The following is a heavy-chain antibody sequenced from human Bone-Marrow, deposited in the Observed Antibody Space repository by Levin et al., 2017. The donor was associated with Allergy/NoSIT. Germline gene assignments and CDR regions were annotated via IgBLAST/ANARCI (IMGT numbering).Heavy chain of an antibody. J-gene: IGHJ4*02. CDR2: IRSKANYFGT. V-gene: IGHV3-73*01. CDR3: RMTTTNGPDF. D-gene: IGHD4-17*01. Sequence: ETLSLTCAVSGFTFTDSAIHWVRQASGKGLEWLGRIRSKANYFGTAYAASVRDRFTISRDESETTAYLQMNSLKIEDTAVYYCRMTTTNGPDFWGQGTLVTVSS. CDR1: GFTFTDSA.